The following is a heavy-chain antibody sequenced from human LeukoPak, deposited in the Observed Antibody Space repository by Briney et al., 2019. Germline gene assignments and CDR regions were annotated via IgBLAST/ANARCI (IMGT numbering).Heavy chain of an antibody. D-gene: IGHD6-13*01. CDR3: ARERSHYFDF. Sequence: ASVKVSCKASGYTFTNYGLSWVRQAPGQGLEWMGLISACSGNTNYAQKFQGRVTMTTDTATNTAYMELRSLRSDDTAVYYCARERSHYFDFWGQGTLVAVST. J-gene: IGHJ4*02. V-gene: IGHV1-18*01. CDR2: ISACSGNT. CDR1: GYTFTNYG.